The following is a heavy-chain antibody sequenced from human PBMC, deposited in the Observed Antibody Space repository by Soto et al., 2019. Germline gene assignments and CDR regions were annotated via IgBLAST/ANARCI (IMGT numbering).Heavy chain of an antibody. V-gene: IGHV4-59*02. Sequence: XTLSLPCTVSGVSVSTYCWSWIRQPPGKGLEWIGYISYSGRTNYNPSLKSRVTISVDTSKNHFSLSLMSVNAAETAVYYCARGNRQKWLGENWFDPWGQGTLVTVSS. J-gene: IGHJ5*02. D-gene: IGHD6-19*01. CDR3: ARGNRQKWLGENWFDP. CDR2: ISYSGRT. CDR1: GVSVSTYC.